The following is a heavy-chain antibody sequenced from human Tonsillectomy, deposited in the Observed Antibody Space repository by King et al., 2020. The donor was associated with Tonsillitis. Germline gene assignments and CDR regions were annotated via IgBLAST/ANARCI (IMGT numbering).Heavy chain of an antibody. CDR3: ARESRSYDAFDI. CDR1: GGSISSYY. CDR2: IYYSGST. V-gene: IGHV4-59*01. J-gene: IGHJ3*02. Sequence: VQLQESGPGLVKPSETLSLTCTVSGGSISSYYWSWIRQPPGKGLEWIGYIYYSGSTNYNPSLKSRVTISVDTSKNQFSLKLSSVTAADTAVYYCARESRSYDAFDIWGQGTMVTVSS. D-gene: IGHD6-6*01.